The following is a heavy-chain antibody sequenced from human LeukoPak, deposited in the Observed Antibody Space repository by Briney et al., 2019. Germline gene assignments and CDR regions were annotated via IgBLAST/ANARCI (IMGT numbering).Heavy chain of an antibody. J-gene: IGHJ6*03. D-gene: IGHD2-2*01. Sequence: GGSLRLSCAASGFTFSSYSMNWVRQAPGKGLEWVSYISSSSSTIYYADSVKGRFTISRDNAKNSLYLQMNSLRAEDTAVYYCARERYCSSTSCSGNYYYYMDVWGKGTTVTVSS. CDR2: ISSSSSTI. CDR1: GFTFSSYS. V-gene: IGHV3-48*01. CDR3: ARERYCSSTSCSGNYYYYMDV.